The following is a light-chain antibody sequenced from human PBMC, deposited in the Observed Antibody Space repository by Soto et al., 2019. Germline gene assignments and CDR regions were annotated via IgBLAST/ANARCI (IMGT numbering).Light chain of an antibody. V-gene: IGKV1-5*03. CDR2: KAS. J-gene: IGKJ1*01. CDR1: QTISSW. Sequence: DIQMTQSPSSLSGSVGDRVTITCRASQTISSWLAWYQQKPGKAPKLLIYKASTLKSGVPSRFSGSGSGTEFTLTISSLQPDDFATYYCQQSYGHPRTFGQGTKVDIK. CDR3: QQSYGHPRT.